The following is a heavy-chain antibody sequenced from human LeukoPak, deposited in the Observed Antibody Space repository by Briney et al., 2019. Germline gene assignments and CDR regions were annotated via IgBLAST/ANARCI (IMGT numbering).Heavy chain of an antibody. Sequence: ASVKVSCKASGYTLTSYYIHWVRQAPGQGLEWMAWINPNSGVTNYAQKFQGRVTLTRDTPISTVYMEVSRLRSDDTAVYYCARALMTTVTLGDYWGQGTLVPVSS. CDR2: INPNSGVT. CDR1: GYTLTSYY. J-gene: IGHJ4*02. V-gene: IGHV1-2*02. D-gene: IGHD4-11*01. CDR3: ARALMTTVTLGDY.